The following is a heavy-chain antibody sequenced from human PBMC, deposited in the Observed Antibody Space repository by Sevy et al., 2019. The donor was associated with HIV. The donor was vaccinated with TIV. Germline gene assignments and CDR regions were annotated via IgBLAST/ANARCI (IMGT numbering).Heavy chain of an antibody. V-gene: IGHV3-23*01. D-gene: IGHD3-10*01. CDR2: ISGSGGST. Sequence: GGSLRLSCAASGFTFSACAMNWVRQAPGKGLEWVSGISGSGGSTYYADSVQGRFTISRDNSKNILYLQMNTLRAEATAVYYCVKDRGTLVRGNIVDPWGQGTLVTVSS. J-gene: IGHJ5*02. CDR1: GFTFSACA. CDR3: VKDRGTLVRGNIVDP.